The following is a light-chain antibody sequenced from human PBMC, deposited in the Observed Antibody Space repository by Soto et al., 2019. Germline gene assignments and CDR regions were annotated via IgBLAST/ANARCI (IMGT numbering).Light chain of an antibody. CDR1: QSVSSN. CDR3: QQYDSFSVT. J-gene: IGKJ1*01. Sequence: EIVMTQSPATLSVSPGERATLSCRASQSVSSNLAWYQHKPGQAPRLLIYGASTRATGVPDRFSGSGSGTEFTLTISSLQSEDFATYYCQQYDSFSVTFGQGTKVEIK. CDR2: GAS. V-gene: IGKV3-15*01.